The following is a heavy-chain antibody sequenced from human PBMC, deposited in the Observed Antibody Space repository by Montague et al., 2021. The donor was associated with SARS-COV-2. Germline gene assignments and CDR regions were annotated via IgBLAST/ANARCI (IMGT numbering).Heavy chain of an antibody. CDR1: GGSISGYY. D-gene: IGHD1-20*01. CDR3: VRDQGRSNWNYPDY. J-gene: IGHJ4*02. Sequence: SETLSLTCTVSGGSISGYYWSWFRQSAGKGLEWIGRIYNSGSTSYNPSFKSRVTMSVDTSKNQFSLKLSSVTAADTAVYYCVRDQGRSNWNYPDYWGQGTLVTVSS. V-gene: IGHV4-4*07. CDR2: IYNSGST.